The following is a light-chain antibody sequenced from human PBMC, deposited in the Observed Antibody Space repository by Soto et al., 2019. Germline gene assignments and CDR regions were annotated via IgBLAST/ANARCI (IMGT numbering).Light chain of an antibody. Sequence: DIQMTQSPSTLSASVGDRGTITCRASRSVGNWLAWYQQRPGKAPKLLIYKASALESGAPSRFSGSGFGTEFSFTISGLQADDSATYHCPQYSSYPWAFGPGTRGEVK. CDR2: KAS. J-gene: IGKJ1*01. CDR1: RSVGNW. V-gene: IGKV1-5*03. CDR3: PQYSSYPWA.